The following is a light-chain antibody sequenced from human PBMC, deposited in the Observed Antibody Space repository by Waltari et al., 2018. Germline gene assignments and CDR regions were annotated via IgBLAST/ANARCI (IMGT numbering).Light chain of an antibody. Sequence: QSALTQPASVSGSPGQSITISCTGTSSDVGSYNLFSGYQQHPGKAPNLEFYEGSKRPSGVSNRFSGSKSGNTASLTISGLQAEDEADYYCCSYAGSSTLVFGGGTKLTVL. CDR1: SSDVGSYNL. CDR3: CSYAGSSTLV. J-gene: IGLJ2*01. V-gene: IGLV2-23*01. CDR2: EGS.